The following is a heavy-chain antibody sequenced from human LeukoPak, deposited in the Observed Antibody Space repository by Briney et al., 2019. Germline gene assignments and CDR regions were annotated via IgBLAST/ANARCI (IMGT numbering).Heavy chain of an antibody. D-gene: IGHD6-13*01. V-gene: IGHV3-30*03. CDR1: RFTFSKYG. J-gene: IGHJ4*02. CDR3: ARDSSNWSPDY. Sequence: PGGSLRLSCEALRFTFSKYGMFWVRQAPGKGLEWVAVIALDGSYFYYADSVKGRFTISRDNSKNTLSLQMNSLRAEDTAVYYCARDSSNWSPDYWGQGTLVTVSS. CDR2: IALDGSYF.